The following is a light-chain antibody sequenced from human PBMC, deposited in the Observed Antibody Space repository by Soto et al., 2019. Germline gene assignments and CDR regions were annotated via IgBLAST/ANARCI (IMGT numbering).Light chain of an antibody. CDR3: QQSYSTPLT. Sequence: DIQMTQSPSSLSASVGDRVTITCRASQSISSYLNWYQQKPGKAPKLLIYAASSLQSGVTSRFSGSGSETDFTLTISSLQPEDFATYYCQQSYSTPLTFGGGTKVEIK. CDR1: QSISSY. J-gene: IGKJ4*01. CDR2: AAS. V-gene: IGKV1-39*01.